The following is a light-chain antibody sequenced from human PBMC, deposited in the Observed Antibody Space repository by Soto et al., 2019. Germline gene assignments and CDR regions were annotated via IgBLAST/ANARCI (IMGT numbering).Light chain of an antibody. J-gene: IGKJ1*01. V-gene: IGKV3-20*01. CDR1: QSVSSNY. CDR2: GAS. Sequence: EIVLTQSPGTLSLSPGERATLSCRASQSVSSNYLAWYQQKPGQAPRLLIYGASSRATGIPDRFSGSGSETDFTLTISDVEPEDFAVYYCQQYGSSGRFGQGTKVDIK. CDR3: QQYGSSGR.